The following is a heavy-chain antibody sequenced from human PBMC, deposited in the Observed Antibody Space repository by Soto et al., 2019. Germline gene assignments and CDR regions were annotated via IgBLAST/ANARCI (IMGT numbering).Heavy chain of an antibody. CDR2: INDSGGT. Sequence: SETLSLTCGVYGGSFSGYYWSWIGQPPGKGLEWIGEINDSGGTDYNPSLKSRVTISLDTSKNQLSLKLSSVTAADTAVYYCARGRKGFSSSCYVDWGQGTLVTVSS. J-gene: IGHJ4*02. V-gene: IGHV4-34*01. CDR1: GGSFSGYY. D-gene: IGHD6-13*01. CDR3: ARGRKGFSSSCYVD.